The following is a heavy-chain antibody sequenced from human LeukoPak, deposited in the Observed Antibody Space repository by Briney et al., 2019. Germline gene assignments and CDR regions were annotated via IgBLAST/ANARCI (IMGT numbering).Heavy chain of an antibody. CDR3: AREGTAGTNLNWFDP. Sequence: SETLSLTCTVSGGSISIYYWSCIRQPPGKGLEWIGYISYSGSTNFNPSLKSRVTISVDTSKNQFSLKLSSVTAADTAVYYCAREGTAGTNLNWFDPWGQGTLVTVSS. V-gene: IGHV4-59*01. CDR2: ISYSGST. CDR1: GGSISIYY. J-gene: IGHJ5*02. D-gene: IGHD1-1*01.